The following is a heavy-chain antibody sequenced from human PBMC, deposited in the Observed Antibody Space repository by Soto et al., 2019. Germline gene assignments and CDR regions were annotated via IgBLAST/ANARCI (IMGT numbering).Heavy chain of an antibody. J-gene: IGHJ4*02. V-gene: IGHV4-59*01. CDR2: VSYSGTT. D-gene: IGHD4-17*01. CDR3: ARGATVTHSDY. Sequence: WTWIRQPPGKGLEWIWFVSYSGTTKYNASLKSRVTISVDTSRSQISLKVSSVTAADTAVYYCARGATVTHSDYWGQGTLVTVSS.